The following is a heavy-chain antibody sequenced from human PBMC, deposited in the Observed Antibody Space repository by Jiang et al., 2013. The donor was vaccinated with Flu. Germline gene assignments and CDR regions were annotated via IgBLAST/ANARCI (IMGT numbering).Heavy chain of an antibody. CDR2: ILPIFETT. Sequence: GAEVKKPGSAVKVSCKASGGAFSSFASNWVRQAPGQGLEWMGAILPIFETTNYAQRFQGRLTITVDKSTSTAYMELSSLTSEDTAVYYCAKGVVDTVTTLTPWGQGTLVTVSS. CDR3: AKGVVDTVTTLTP. CDR1: GGAFSSFA. V-gene: IGHV1-69*06. J-gene: IGHJ4*02. D-gene: IGHD4-17*01.